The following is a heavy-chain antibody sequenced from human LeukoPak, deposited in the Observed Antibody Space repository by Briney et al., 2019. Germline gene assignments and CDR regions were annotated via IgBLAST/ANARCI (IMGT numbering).Heavy chain of an antibody. V-gene: IGHV3-15*01. J-gene: IGHJ4*02. D-gene: IGHD1-26*01. Sequence: GGSLRLSCAASGFTFSNAWMSWVRQAPGKGLEWVGRIKSKTDGGTTDYAAPVKGRFTISRDDPQNTLYLQMNSLKTEDTAVYYCTTGAPRAYSGSYSNCWGQGTLVTVSS. CDR1: GFTFSNAW. CDR2: IKSKTDGGTT. CDR3: TTGAPRAYSGSYSNC.